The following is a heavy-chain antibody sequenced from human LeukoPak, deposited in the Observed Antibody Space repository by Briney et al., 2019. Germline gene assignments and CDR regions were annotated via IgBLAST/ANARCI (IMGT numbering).Heavy chain of an antibody. CDR1: GFTFSSYG. CDR2: IRYDGSNR. CDR3: AKGTDYGSGSYRIYFYYYMDV. D-gene: IGHD3-10*01. V-gene: IGHV3-30*02. J-gene: IGHJ6*03. Sequence: GGSLRLSCAASGFTFSSYGMHWVRQAPGKWQEWVAFIRYDGSNRYYADSVKGRFTISRDNSKNTLYLQMNSLRAEDTAVYYCAKGTDYGSGSYRIYFYYYMDVWGKGTTVTVSS.